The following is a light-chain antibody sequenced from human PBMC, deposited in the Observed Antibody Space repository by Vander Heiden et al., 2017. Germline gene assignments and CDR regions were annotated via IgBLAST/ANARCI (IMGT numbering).Light chain of an antibody. CDR3: QSVDTGGTYRV. J-gene: IGLJ3*02. CDR2: NDR. V-gene: IGLV3-25*03. Sequence: YDLTPPPSVAVSPGQTARIACSGDALAKQDVYWCQQRAGQAPVLVIFNDRERTSGIPERFSGSTSGTTVTLVISGVQAEDEADYYCQSVDTGGTYRVFGGGTKLTVL. CDR1: ALAKQD.